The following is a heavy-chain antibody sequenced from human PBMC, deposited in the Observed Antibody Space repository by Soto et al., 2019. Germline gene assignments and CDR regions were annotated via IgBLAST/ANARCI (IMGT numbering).Heavy chain of an antibody. CDR1: GDSISSGGFS. CDR2: IFHSGGT. CDR3: ARGGDYYFDS. Sequence: SETLSLTCGVSGDSISSGGFSWSWVRQPPGGGLEWIGYIFHSGGTYYNPSLKSRVTISIDRSKNQFSLKLNSVTAADMAVYYCARGGDYYFDSWGQGTLVTVSS. J-gene: IGHJ4*02. V-gene: IGHV4-30-2*01. D-gene: IGHD2-21*02.